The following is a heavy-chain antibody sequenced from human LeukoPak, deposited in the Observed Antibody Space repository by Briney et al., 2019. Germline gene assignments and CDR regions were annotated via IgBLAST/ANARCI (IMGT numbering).Heavy chain of an antibody. CDR2: ISGSGDTT. CDR3: AKAVGYFDWLSSPYFDY. D-gene: IGHD3-9*01. CDR1: GFTFSSYT. V-gene: IGHV3-23*01. J-gene: IGHJ4*02. Sequence: PGGSLRLSCAASGFTFSSYTMTWVRRAPGEGLEWVSGISGSGDTTYYADSVKGRFTISRDNSKNTLYLQMNSLRAEDTAVYFCAKAVGYFDWLSSPYFDYWGQGTLVTVSS.